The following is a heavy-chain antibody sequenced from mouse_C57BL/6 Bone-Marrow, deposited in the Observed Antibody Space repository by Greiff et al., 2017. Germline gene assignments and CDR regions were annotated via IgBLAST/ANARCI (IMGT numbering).Heavy chain of an antibody. CDR2: IDPSDSYT. J-gene: IGHJ4*01. CDR3: ARESDSNYPPYYAMDY. D-gene: IGHD2-5*01. Sequence: QVQLQQPGAELVMPGASVKLSCKASGYTFTSYWMHWVKQRPGQGLEWIGEIDPSDSYTTYNQKFKGKSTLTVDKSSSTAYMQLSSLTSEDSAVYYCARESDSNYPPYYAMDYWGQGTSVTVSS. CDR1: GYTFTSYW. V-gene: IGHV1-69*01.